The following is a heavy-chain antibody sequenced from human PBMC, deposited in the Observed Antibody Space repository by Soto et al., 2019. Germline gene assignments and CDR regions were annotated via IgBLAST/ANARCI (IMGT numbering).Heavy chain of an antibody. CDR2: ISYSGTA. Sequence: PSETLSLTCTVSGGSVDSASYYWGWIRQPPGKGLQWIGYISYSGTANYNPSLKSRVTMSLDTSKNQISLELKSVTAADTAVYYCARRRTGTYGGKWFDPWGQGTLVTVS. V-gene: IGHV4-61*01. CDR3: ARRRTGTYGGKWFDP. J-gene: IGHJ5*02. D-gene: IGHD1-26*01. CDR1: GGSVDSASYY.